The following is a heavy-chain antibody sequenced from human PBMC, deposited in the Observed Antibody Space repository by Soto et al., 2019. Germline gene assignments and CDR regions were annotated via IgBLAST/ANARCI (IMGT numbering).Heavy chain of an antibody. Sequence: GGSLRLSCAASGFTFSSYGMHWVRQAPGKGLEWVAVISYDGSNKYYADSVKGRFTVSRDNSKNTLCLQMNSLRAEDTAVYYCAKERGSSWYYYYYGMDVWGQGTTVTVSS. D-gene: IGHD6-13*01. CDR3: AKERGSSWYYYYYGMDV. CDR2: ISYDGSNK. V-gene: IGHV3-30*18. J-gene: IGHJ6*02. CDR1: GFTFSSYG.